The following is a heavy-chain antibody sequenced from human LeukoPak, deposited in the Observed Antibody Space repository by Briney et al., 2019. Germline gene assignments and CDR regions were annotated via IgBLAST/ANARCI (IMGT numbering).Heavy chain of an antibody. CDR3: ARGGAVAGNNYFDY. J-gene: IGHJ4*02. V-gene: IGHV3-21*01. CDR2: ISGSSNYI. D-gene: IGHD6-19*01. Sequence: PGGSLRLSCAASGFTFSTYSINWVRQVPGKGLEWVSSISGSSNYIYYADSVKGRFTISRDNAKNSLHLQMNSLRAEDTAVYYCARGGAVAGNNYFDYWGQGTQVIVSS. CDR1: GFTFSTYS.